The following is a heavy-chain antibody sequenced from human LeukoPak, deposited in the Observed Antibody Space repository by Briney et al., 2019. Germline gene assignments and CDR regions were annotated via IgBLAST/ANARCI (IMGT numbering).Heavy chain of an antibody. D-gene: IGHD3-9*01. Sequence: PGGSLRLSCVASGFTFGTHAMSWVRQVPGKGLEWVSVIYSGGDTYYADSVKGRFTISRDNAKNSLYLQMNSLRAEDTAVYYCASVLRYFDWDVDYWGQGTLVTVSS. V-gene: IGHV3-23*03. CDR2: IYSGGDT. J-gene: IGHJ4*02. CDR1: GFTFGTHA. CDR3: ASVLRYFDWDVDY.